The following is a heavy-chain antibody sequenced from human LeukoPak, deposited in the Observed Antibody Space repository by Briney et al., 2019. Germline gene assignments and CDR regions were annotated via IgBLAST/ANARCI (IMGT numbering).Heavy chain of an antibody. V-gene: IGHV3-30*02. CDR2: IQYDESDK. J-gene: IGHJ4*02. CDR1: GLTFSTSG. CDR3: AREGGIIVAGKFDS. Sequence: PGGSLRLSCAASGLTFSTSGMHRVRQAPGKGLEWVAFIQYDESDKYYADSVRGRLTISRDNSKNTLYLQMNSLRAEDTAVYYCAREGGIIVAGKFDSWGQGTLVTVSS. D-gene: IGHD6-19*01.